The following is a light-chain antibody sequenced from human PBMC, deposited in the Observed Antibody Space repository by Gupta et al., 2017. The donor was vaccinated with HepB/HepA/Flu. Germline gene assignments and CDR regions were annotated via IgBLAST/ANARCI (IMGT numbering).Light chain of an antibody. CDR1: SSDVGGYNY. Sequence: QSALTPPPSVSGSPGQSVTLPFTGTSSDVGGYNYVSWYQQHPGKAPKLMIYDVSKRPSGVPDRFSGSKSGNTASLTISGLQAEDEADYYCCSYAGSYTYVVFGGGTKLTVL. J-gene: IGLJ2*01. CDR3: CSYAGSYTYVV. V-gene: IGLV2-11*01. CDR2: DVS.